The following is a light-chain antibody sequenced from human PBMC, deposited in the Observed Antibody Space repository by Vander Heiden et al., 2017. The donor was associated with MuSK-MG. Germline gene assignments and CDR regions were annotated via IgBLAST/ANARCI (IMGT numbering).Light chain of an antibody. CDR2: AAS. Sequence: DIQMTQSPSSLSASVGDRVTITCRASQSISSYLNWYQQKPGKAPKLLIYAASSLQSGVPSRFSGSGSGTDFTLTMRRLQPEDFATYYCQQSDSTPHTLGQGTKLXIK. V-gene: IGKV1-39*01. CDR3: QQSDSTPHT. CDR1: QSISSY. J-gene: IGKJ2*01.